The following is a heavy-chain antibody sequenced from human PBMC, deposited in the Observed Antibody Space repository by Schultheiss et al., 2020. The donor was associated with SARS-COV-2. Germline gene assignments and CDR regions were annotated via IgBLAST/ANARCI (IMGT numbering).Heavy chain of an antibody. CDR2: IWYDGSNK. CDR3: GREGGELGRNAFDI. D-gene: IGHD1-26*01. Sequence: GGSLRLSCAASGFTFSSYGMHWVRQAPGKGLEWVAVIWYDGSNKYYADSVKGRFTISRDNSKNTLYLQMNSLRAEDTAVYYCGREGGELGRNAFDIWGQGTMVTVSS. CDR1: GFTFSSYG. V-gene: IGHV3-33*01. J-gene: IGHJ3*02.